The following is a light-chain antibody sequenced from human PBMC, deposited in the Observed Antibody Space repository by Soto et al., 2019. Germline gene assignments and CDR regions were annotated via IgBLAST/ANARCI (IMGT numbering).Light chain of an antibody. V-gene: IGKV4-1*01. CDR2: WAS. J-gene: IGKJ2*01. CDR1: QSVLYSSNNKNY. Sequence: DIVMTQSPDSLAVSLGERATINCKSSQSVLYSSNNKNYLAWYQQKPGQPPKLLIYWASTRESGVPDRFSGSGAGTDFPLTTSSLQAGDVAVYYCQQYYSTPYTFGQGTKLAIK. CDR3: QQYYSTPYT.